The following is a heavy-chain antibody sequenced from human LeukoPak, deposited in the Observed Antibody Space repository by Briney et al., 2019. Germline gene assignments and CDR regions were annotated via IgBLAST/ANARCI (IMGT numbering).Heavy chain of an antibody. Sequence: TSETLSLTCTVSGGSISSYYWSWIRQPAGKGLEWIGRIYTSGSTNYNPSLKSRVTMSVDTSKNQFSLKLSSVTAADTAVYYCARQRRWLQYSYFDYWGQGTLVTVSS. CDR2: IYTSGST. CDR1: GGSISSYY. J-gene: IGHJ4*02. V-gene: IGHV4-4*07. CDR3: ARQRRWLQYSYFDY. D-gene: IGHD5-24*01.